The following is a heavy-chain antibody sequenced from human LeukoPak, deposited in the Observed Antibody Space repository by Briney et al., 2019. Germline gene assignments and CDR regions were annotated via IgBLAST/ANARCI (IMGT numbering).Heavy chain of an antibody. Sequence: SETLSLTCTVSGGSISSGTYYWAWIRQPPGRGLEWIGTIYHSGSTYYNPSLKTRVTISVDTSKNQFSLNLTSLTAADTAVYYCARVRGAYSSSCASQKLGCVEFDYWGQGTLVTVSS. V-gene: IGHV4-39*07. CDR2: IYHSGST. CDR3: ARVRGAYSSSCASQKLGCVEFDY. J-gene: IGHJ4*02. CDR1: GGSISSGTYY. D-gene: IGHD6-13*01.